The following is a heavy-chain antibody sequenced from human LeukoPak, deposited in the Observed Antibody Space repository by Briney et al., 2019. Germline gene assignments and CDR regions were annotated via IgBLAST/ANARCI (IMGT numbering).Heavy chain of an antibody. Sequence: GGSLRLSCAASGFTFSSYWMQWLRQAPGKGLVCVSRINSAGSSTSYADSVKGRFTISRDNAKCTLYLQMNSPRAEDTAVYYCAREDSSSWYRGFDYWGQGNLGTVSS. J-gene: IGHJ4*02. CDR1: GFTFSSYW. CDR2: INSAGSST. CDR3: AREDSSSWYRGFDY. V-gene: IGHV3-74*01. D-gene: IGHD6-13*01.